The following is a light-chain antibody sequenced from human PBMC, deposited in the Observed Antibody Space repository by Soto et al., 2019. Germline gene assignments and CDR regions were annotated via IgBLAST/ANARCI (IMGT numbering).Light chain of an antibody. CDR3: SSYVGSNTYV. V-gene: IGLV2-8*01. CDR2: EVS. CDR1: RNDVGGFNY. J-gene: IGLJ1*01. Sequence: QSALTQPPSASGSPGQSVTISCIGTRNDVGGFNYVSWYQQHPGKAPKLIIYEVSKRPSGVPDRFSGSKFGNTASLTVSGLQAEDEADYYCSSYVGSNTYVFGSGTKLTVL.